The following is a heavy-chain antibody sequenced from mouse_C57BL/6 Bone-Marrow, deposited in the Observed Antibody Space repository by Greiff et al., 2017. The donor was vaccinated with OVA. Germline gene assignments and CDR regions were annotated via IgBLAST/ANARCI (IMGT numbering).Heavy chain of an antibody. Sequence: QVQLKESGAELARPGASVKLSCKASGYTFTSYGISWVKQRTGQGLEWIGEIYPRSGNTYYNEKFKGKATLTADNSSSTAYMERRSLTSEDSAVYFGARWGNPAWFAYWGQGTLVTVSA. D-gene: IGHD2-1*01. CDR2: IYPRSGNT. CDR3: ARWGNPAWFAY. V-gene: IGHV1-81*01. J-gene: IGHJ3*01. CDR1: GYTFTSYG.